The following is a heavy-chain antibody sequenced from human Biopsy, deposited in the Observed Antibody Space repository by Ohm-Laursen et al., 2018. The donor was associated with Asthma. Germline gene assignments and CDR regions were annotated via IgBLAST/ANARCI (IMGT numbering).Heavy chain of an antibody. CDR1: GFSFSNFA. D-gene: IGHD3-10*01. J-gene: IGHJ4*02. CDR2: ISKDASTQ. CDR3: GRERSYMVDY. V-gene: IGHV3-30*07. Sequence: LSLTCAASGFSFSNFAIHWVRQAPGKGLEWVGVISKDASTQDYADSVKGRFTMARDNSKNTLYLQMNSLRAEDTALYYCGRERSYMVDYWGQGTLVIVSS.